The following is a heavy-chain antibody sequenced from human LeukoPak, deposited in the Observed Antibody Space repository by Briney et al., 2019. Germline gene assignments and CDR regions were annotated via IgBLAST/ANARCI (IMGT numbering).Heavy chain of an antibody. J-gene: IGHJ3*02. CDR3: ARDQGIGDASDI. V-gene: IGHV1-69*04. Sequence: GASVKVSCKASGGAPSSYAISWVRQAPGQGLEWMGRINVILDTANYAQKFQGRVTITADISTSTSYMELSSLRSEDTAVYYCARDQGIGDASDIWGQGTMVTVSS. CDR1: GGAPSSYA. CDR2: INVILDTA.